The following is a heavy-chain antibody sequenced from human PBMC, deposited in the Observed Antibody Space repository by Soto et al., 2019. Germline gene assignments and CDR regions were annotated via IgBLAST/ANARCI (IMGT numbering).Heavy chain of an antibody. J-gene: IGHJ3*02. CDR2: IIPILGIA. CDR3: ASLPMTTATSNAFDI. CDR1: GGTFSSYT. V-gene: IGHV1-69*02. D-gene: IGHD4-17*01. Sequence: KVSCKASGGTFSSYTISWVRQAPGQGLEWMGRIIPILGIANYAQKFQGRVTMTRDTSTSTVYMELSSLRSEDTAVYYCASLPMTTATSNAFDIWGQGTMVTVSS.